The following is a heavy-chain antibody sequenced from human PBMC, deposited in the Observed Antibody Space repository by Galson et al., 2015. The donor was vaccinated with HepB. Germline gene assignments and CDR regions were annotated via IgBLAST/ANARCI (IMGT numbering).Heavy chain of an antibody. CDR1: GFTFSSYA. D-gene: IGHD1-26*01. CDR3: ARGMGALADYFDY. J-gene: IGHJ4*02. Sequence: SLRLSCAASGFTFSSYAMRWVRQAPGKGLGWEAVIRCDGSSKYYADSVKGRFTISRDNSKNTLYLQMNSLRAEDTAVYYCARGMGALADYFDYWGQGTLVTVSS. V-gene: IGHV3-33*01. CDR2: IRCDGSSK.